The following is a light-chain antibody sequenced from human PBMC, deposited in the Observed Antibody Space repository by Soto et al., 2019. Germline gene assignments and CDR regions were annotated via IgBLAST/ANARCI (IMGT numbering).Light chain of an antibody. CDR3: SSYAGRNKSCHG. CDR2: EVS. V-gene: IGLV2-8*01. J-gene: IGLJ1*01. Sequence: QSVLTPPPPASGSPGQSVTISCTGTSSDVVGYNYVSWYQQHPGKAPKLMIYEVSKRPSGVPDRFSGSKSGNTASLTVSGLQAEDEADYYCSSYAGRNKSCHGFGTGTKVTVL. CDR1: SSDVVGYNY.